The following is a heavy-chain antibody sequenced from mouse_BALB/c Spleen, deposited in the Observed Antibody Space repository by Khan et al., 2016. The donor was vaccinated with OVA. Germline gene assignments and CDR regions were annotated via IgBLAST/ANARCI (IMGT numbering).Heavy chain of an antibody. V-gene: IGHV3-2*02. CDR1: GYSITSDYA. Sequence: EVQLQESGPGLVKPSQSLSLTCTVTGYSITSDYAWNWIRQFPGNKLEWMGYISYSGNTNYNPSLKSRISITRDTSKNQFFLQLNSVTTEDTATYDCARGDGGDFDYWGQGTTLTVSS. D-gene: IGHD2-3*01. CDR3: ARGDGGDFDY. J-gene: IGHJ2*01. CDR2: ISYSGNT.